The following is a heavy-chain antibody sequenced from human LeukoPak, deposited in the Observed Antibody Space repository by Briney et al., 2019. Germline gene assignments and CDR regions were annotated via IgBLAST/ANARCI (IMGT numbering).Heavy chain of an antibody. CDR3: ARRGSSSWSFMYYYYYGMDV. V-gene: IGHV1-8*01. CDR2: MNPNSGNT. CDR1: GYTFTSYD. J-gene: IGHJ6*02. Sequence: ASVKVSCKASGYTFTSYDINWVRQATGQGLEWMGGMNPNSGNTGYAQKFKGRVTMTRNTSISTAYMELSSLRSEDTAVYYCARRGSSSWSFMYYYYYGMDVWGQGTTVTVSS. D-gene: IGHD6-13*01.